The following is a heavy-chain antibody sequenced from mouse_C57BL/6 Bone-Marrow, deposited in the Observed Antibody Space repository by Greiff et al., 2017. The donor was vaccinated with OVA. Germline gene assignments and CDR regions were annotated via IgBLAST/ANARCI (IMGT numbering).Heavy chain of an antibody. CDR3: AYYT. CDR1: GYAFSSSW. CDR2: IYPGDGDT. V-gene: IGHV1-82*01. J-gene: IGHJ4*01. Sequence: QVQLKESGPELVKPGASVKISYKASGYAFSSSWMNWVKQRPGKGLEWIGRIYPGDGDTNYNGKFKGKATLTADKSSSTAYMQLSSLTSEDSAVYFCAYYTWGQGTSVTVSS. D-gene: IGHD2-12*01.